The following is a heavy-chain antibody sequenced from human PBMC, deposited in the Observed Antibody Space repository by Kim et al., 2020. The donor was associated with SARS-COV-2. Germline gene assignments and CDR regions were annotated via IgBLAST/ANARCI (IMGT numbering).Heavy chain of an antibody. Sequence: SETLSLTCTVSGGSISSGDYYWSWIRQPPGKGLEWIGYIYYSGSTYYNPSLKSRVTISVDTSKNQFSLKLSSVTAVDTAVYYCARVATGAEPHFDYWGQGTLITVSS. D-gene: IGHD7-27*01. J-gene: IGHJ4*02. CDR2: IYYSGST. CDR3: ARVATGAEPHFDY. V-gene: IGHV4-30-4*01. CDR1: GGSISSGDYY.